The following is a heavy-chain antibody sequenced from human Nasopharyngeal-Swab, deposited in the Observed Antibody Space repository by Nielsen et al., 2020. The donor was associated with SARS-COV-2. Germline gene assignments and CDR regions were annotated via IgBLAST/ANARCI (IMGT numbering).Heavy chain of an antibody. Sequence: GGSLRLSCAASGFTFSSFGMHWVRQAPGKGLEWVAFIAHDASNEYYADSVKGRFTISRDNSKNTLYLQMNSLRAEDTAVYYCARAGGRYYDSGGYYYLASAFDIWGQGTMVTVSS. D-gene: IGHD3-22*01. J-gene: IGHJ3*02. CDR1: GFTFSSFG. V-gene: IGHV3-30*03. CDR3: ARAGGRYYDSGGYYYLASAFDI. CDR2: IAHDASNE.